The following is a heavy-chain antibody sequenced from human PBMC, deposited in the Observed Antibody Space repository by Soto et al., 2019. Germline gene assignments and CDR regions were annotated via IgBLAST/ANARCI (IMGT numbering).Heavy chain of an antibody. V-gene: IGHV3-9*01. D-gene: IGHD5-12*01. J-gene: IGHJ3*02. CDR3: AKDIVATIAGGAFDI. Sequence: EVQPVESGGGLVQPGRSLRLSCAASGFTFDDYAMHWVRQAPGKGPEWVSGISWNSGSIGYADSVKGRFTISRDNAKNSLYLQMNSLRAEDTALYYCAKDIVATIAGGAFDIWGQGTMVTVSS. CDR1: GFTFDDYA. CDR2: ISWNSGSI.